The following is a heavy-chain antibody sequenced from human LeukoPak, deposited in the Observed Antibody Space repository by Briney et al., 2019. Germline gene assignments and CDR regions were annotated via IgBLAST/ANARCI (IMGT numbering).Heavy chain of an antibody. CDR2: INHSGST. CDR1: GVSFSGYY. Sequence: SETLSLTCAVYGVSFSGYYWSWIRQPPGKGLEWIGEINHSGSTNYNPSLKSRVTISVDTSKNQFSLKLSSVTAADTAVYYCARGRGGVVGYYGLGVNFDYWGQGTLVTVSS. D-gene: IGHD3-10*01. J-gene: IGHJ4*02. V-gene: IGHV4-34*01. CDR3: ARGRGGVVGYYGLGVNFDY.